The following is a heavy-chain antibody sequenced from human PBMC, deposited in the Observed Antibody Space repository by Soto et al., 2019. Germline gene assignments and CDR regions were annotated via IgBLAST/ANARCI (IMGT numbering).Heavy chain of an antibody. CDR1: GGSVSSTNW. Sequence: SETLSLTCAVSGGSVSSTNWWSWVRQSPGKGLEWIGDIYHIGSTNYNPSLKSRVTMSVDTSKNQFSLKLTSVTAVDTAVYYCARREIQGPLHYRGQGTLVTVSS. D-gene: IGHD1-26*01. J-gene: IGHJ4*02. CDR2: IYHIGST. CDR3: ARREIQGPLHY. V-gene: IGHV4-4*02.